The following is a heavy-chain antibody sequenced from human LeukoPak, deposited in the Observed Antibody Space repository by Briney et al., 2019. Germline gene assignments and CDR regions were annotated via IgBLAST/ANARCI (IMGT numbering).Heavy chain of an antibody. V-gene: IGHV3-23*01. Sequence: GGSLRLSCAASGFTFSSYAMSWVRQAPGKGLEWVSSISGSGGRTHYADSVKGRFTISRDNSKNTLYLQMNSLRAEDTAVYYCAADRGGSGDAFDIWGQGTMVTVSS. CDR3: AADRGGSGDAFDI. D-gene: IGHD2-15*01. CDR1: GFTFSSYA. CDR2: ISGSGGRT. J-gene: IGHJ3*02.